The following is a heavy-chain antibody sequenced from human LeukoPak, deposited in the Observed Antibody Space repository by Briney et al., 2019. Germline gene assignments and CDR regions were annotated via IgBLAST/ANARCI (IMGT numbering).Heavy chain of an antibody. CDR3: ARGRGSSWYYFDY. D-gene: IGHD6-13*01. V-gene: IGHV3-21*01. CDR1: GFTFSSYS. CDR2: ISSSSSYI. Sequence: NTGGSPRLSCAASGFTFSSYSMNWVRQAPGKGLEWVSSISSSSSYIYYADSVKGRFTISRDNAKNSLYLQMNSLRAEDTAVYYCARGRGSSWYYFDYWGQGTLVTVSS. J-gene: IGHJ4*02.